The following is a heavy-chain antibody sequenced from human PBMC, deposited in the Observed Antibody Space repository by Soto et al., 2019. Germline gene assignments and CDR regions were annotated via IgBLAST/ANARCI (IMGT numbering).Heavy chain of an antibody. D-gene: IGHD3-22*01. J-gene: IGHJ3*02. CDR1: GFTFSSYA. V-gene: IGHV3-23*01. CDR2: ISGSGGST. Sequence: EVQLLESGGGLVQPGGSLRLSCAASGFTFSSYAMSWVRQAPGKGLEWVSAISGSGGSTYYADSVKGRFTISRDNSYNTSYLQMNSLRAEDTALYYCEKDLETGWGITMIVVVINDAFDIWGQGTMVTVSS. CDR3: EKDLETGWGITMIVVVINDAFDI.